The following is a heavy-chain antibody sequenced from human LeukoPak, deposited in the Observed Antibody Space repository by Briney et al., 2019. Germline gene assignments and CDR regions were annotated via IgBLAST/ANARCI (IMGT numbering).Heavy chain of an antibody. CDR3: AHDIVVPEKLSFDY. V-gene: IGHV2-5*02. CDR2: IHWDDDK. D-gene: IGHD2-2*01. CDR1: GFSLSTSGVG. J-gene: IGHJ4*02. Sequence: SGPTLVNPTQTLTLTCTFSGFSLSTSGVGVGWIRQPPGKALEWLALIHWDDDKRYSPSLKSRLTITKDTSKNQVVLTMTNMDPVDTATYYCAHDIVVPEKLSFDYWGQGTLVTVSS.